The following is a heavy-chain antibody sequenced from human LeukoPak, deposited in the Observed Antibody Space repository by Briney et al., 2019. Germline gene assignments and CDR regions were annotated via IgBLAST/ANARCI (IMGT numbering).Heavy chain of an antibody. Sequence: SETLSLTCTVSGGSISSYYWSWIRQPPGKGLEWIGYIYYSGSTNYNPSLKSRVTISVDTSKNQFSLKLSSVTAADTAVYYCARDDTMVRRGAFDIWGQGTMVTVSS. J-gene: IGHJ3*02. D-gene: IGHD3-10*01. CDR3: ARDDTMVRRGAFDI. CDR2: IYYSGST. CDR1: GGSISSYY. V-gene: IGHV4-59*12.